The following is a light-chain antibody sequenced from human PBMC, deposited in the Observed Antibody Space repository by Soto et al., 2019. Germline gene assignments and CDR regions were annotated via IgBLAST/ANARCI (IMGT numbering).Light chain of an antibody. Sequence: DIQMTQSPSTLSASVGDRVTITCRASQSISSWLAWYQQKPGEAPKLLIYKASSLESGVPSKFSGSGSGTEFTLTISSLQPDDFAIYYCQQYNNYPYTFGQGTKLEIK. J-gene: IGKJ2*01. CDR3: QQYNNYPYT. CDR1: QSISSW. V-gene: IGKV1-5*03. CDR2: KAS.